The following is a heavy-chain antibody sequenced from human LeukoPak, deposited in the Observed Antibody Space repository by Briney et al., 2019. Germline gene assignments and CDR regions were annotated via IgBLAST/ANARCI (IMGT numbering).Heavy chain of an antibody. CDR1: GGSLSSFY. V-gene: IGHV4-59*01. CDR3: ARGYSGSYGRFDY. CDR2: IYYSGNT. J-gene: IGHJ4*02. D-gene: IGHD1-26*01. Sequence: PSETLSLTCTVSGGSLSSFYWSWIRQPPGKGLEWIGYIYYSGNTNYNPSLKNRVTISVDTSKNPFSLKLSSVTAADTAVYYCARGYSGSYGRFDYWGQGTLATVSS.